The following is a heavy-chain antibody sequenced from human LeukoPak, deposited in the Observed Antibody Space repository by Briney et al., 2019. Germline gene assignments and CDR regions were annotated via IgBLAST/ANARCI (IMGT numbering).Heavy chain of an antibody. CDR1: GFTFSNYE. CDR3: AGELGYCSGGDY. V-gene: IGHV3-48*03. J-gene: IGHJ4*02. Sequence: GGSLRLSCSASGFTFSNYEMNWGRQAPGKGLEWISYISDSGTTIYYADSVKGRFTISRDNAKNSLYLQMDSLRAEDTAVYYCAGELGYCSGGDYWGQGTLVTVSS. D-gene: IGHD2-15*01. CDR2: ISDSGTTI.